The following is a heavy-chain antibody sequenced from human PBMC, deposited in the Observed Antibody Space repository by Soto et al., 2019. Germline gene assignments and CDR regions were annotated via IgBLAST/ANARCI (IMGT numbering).Heavy chain of an antibody. D-gene: IGHD6-19*01. Sequence: EVQLVQSGAEVKKPGESLRISCKGSGYSFTSYWISWVGQMPGKGLEWMGRIDPSDSYTNYSPSFQGHVTISADKSIRTAYLQWSSLKASDTAMYYCARHGVWSSGGLDYFDYWGQGTLVTVSS. CDR2: IDPSDSYT. V-gene: IGHV5-10-1*01. CDR1: GYSFTSYW. CDR3: ARHGVWSSGGLDYFDY. J-gene: IGHJ4*02.